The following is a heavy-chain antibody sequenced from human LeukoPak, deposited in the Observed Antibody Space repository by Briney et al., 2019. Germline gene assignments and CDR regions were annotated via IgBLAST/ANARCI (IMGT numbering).Heavy chain of an antibody. D-gene: IGHD5-18*01. V-gene: IGHV3-9*01. Sequence: PGGSLRVSCAASGFTFGDYAMHWVRQARGKGLEWVSGISWNSGSIGYADSVKGRFTISRDNAKNSLYLQMNSLRAEDTALYYCAKDIANTAMVTIDYWGQGTLVTVSS. J-gene: IGHJ4*02. CDR1: GFTFGDYA. CDR3: AKDIANTAMVTIDY. CDR2: ISWNSGSI.